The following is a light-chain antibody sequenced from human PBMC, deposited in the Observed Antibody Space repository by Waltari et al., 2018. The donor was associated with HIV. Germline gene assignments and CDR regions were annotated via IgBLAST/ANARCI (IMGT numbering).Light chain of an antibody. CDR2: EVS. V-gene: IGLV2-8*01. J-gene: IGLJ1*01. CDR3: SSYAGSNNYV. CDR1: SSDVGRYNY. Sequence: QSALTQPPSASGSPGQSVTISCTGTSSDVGRYNYVSWYEQNPGKAPKLMIYEVSKRPSGVPDRFSVSKSGNTASLTVSGLQAEDEADYYCSSYAGSNNYVFGTGTKVTVL.